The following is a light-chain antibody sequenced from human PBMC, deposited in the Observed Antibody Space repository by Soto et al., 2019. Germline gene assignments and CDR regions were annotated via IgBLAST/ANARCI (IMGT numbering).Light chain of an antibody. CDR3: QQYYSFPRT. J-gene: IGKJ1*01. CDR1: QGIRND. V-gene: IGKV1-6*01. CDR2: AAS. Sequence: AIQMTQSPSSLSASVGDRVTITCRASQGIRNDLGWYQQKPGKAPKLLIYAASSLQSGVPSRFSGRGSGTDFTLTISCLQSEDFATYYCQQYYSFPRTFGQGTKVEIK.